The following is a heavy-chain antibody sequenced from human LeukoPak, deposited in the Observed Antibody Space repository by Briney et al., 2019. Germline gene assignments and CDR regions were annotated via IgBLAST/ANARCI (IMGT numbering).Heavy chain of an antibody. V-gene: IGHV1-69*01. CDR1: GGTFSSYA. Sequence: SVKVSCKASGGTFSSYAISWVRQAPGQGLEWMGGIIPIFGTANYAQKFQGRVTITADESTSTAYMELSSLRSEDTAVYYCARDIAAAGTGKFDYWGQGTLVTVSS. J-gene: IGHJ4*02. CDR2: IIPIFGTA. D-gene: IGHD6-13*01. CDR3: ARDIAAAGTGKFDY.